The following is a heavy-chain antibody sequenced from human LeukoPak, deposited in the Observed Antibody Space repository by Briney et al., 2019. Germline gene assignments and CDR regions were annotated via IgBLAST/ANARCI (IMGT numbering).Heavy chain of an antibody. CDR1: GFSFSDYY. D-gene: IGHD3-22*01. CDR3: ARSIGYYYTMDV. CDR2: ISGSGSDL. J-gene: IGHJ6*02. V-gene: IGHV3-11*01. Sequence: GGSLRLSCVACGFSFSDYYMSWIRQAPGRGLEWISYISGSGSDLYYADSVKGRFTISRDNANNSLYLQMNSLGAEDTAVYYCARSIGYYYTMDVWGQGTTVTVS.